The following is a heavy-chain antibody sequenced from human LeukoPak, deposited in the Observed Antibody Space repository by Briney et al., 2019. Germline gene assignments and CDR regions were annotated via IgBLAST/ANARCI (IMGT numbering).Heavy chain of an antibody. Sequence: SETLSLTCAVSGGSISSSNWWSWVRQPPGKGLEWIGEIYHSGGTNYNPSLKSRVTISVDKSKNRFSLKLSSVTAADTAVYYCARGPIAVAGSDEAFDIWGQGTMVTVSS. CDR3: ARGPIAVAGSDEAFDI. CDR2: IYHSGGT. CDR1: GGSISSSNW. V-gene: IGHV4-4*02. D-gene: IGHD6-19*01. J-gene: IGHJ3*02.